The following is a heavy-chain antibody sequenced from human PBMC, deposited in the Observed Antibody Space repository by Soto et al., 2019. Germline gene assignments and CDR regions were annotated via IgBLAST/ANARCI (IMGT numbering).Heavy chain of an antibody. CDR1: GFIFSDYA. J-gene: IGHJ6*02. CDR3: AKGGVTRSYYYAMDV. CDR2: LSGSGSST. Sequence: EVQLLESEGGLVQPGRSLRLSCAASGFIFSDYAMSWVRQAPGKGLEWVSALSGSGSSTYYADSVKGRFTIPRDNLKNTVSLQMNNLTAEDTAVYYCAKGGVTRSYYYAMDVWGQGTTVTVSS. V-gene: IGHV3-23*01.